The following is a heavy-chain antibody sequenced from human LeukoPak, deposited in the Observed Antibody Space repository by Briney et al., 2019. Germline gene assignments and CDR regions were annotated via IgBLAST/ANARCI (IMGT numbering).Heavy chain of an antibody. Sequence: GGSLRLSCAASGFTFSSYGMHWVRQAPGKGLEWVAVISYDGSNKYYADSVKGRFTISRDNSKNTLYLQMNSLRAEDTAVYYCARGSGLLPIWGQGTMVTVSS. J-gene: IGHJ3*02. CDR1: GFTFSSYG. D-gene: IGHD3-10*01. CDR2: ISYDGSNK. V-gene: IGHV3-30*03. CDR3: ARGSGLLPI.